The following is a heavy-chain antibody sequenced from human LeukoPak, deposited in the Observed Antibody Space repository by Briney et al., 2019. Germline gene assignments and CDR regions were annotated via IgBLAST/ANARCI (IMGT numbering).Heavy chain of an antibody. CDR2: ISPDGSTT. V-gene: IGHV3-74*01. CDR1: GFTFSSYW. J-gene: IGHJ4*02. Sequence: GGSLRLSCAASGFTFSSYWMHWVRQVPGKGLVWVSRISPDGSTTLYADSVKGRFTISRDNAKNTLYLQMNTLRAEDTAVYYCARVNVCPRCHFDYWGQGTLVTVSS. CDR3: ARVNVCPRCHFDY. D-gene: IGHD3-16*01.